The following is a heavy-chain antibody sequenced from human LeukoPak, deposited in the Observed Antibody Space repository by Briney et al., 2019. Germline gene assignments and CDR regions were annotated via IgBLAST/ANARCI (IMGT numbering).Heavy chain of an antibody. Sequence: GVSLRLSCAASGSSFSSHGMHWVRQAPGKGLEWVGFIRSKAYGGTTEYAESVKGRFTISRDDSKSIANLQMSSLKTEDTVVYYCSRMIYCSGGSGSSDYGGQGTLVTVSS. V-gene: IGHV3-49*04. D-gene: IGHD2-15*01. CDR1: GSSFSSHG. CDR2: IRSKAYGGTT. CDR3: SRMIYCSGGSGSSDY. J-gene: IGHJ4*02.